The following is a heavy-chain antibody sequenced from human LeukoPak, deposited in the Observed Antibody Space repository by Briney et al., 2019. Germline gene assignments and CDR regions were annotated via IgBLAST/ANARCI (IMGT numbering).Heavy chain of an antibody. CDR3: ARAWRCVSTSCYTYFDP. J-gene: IGHJ5*02. V-gene: IGHV3-7*01. CDR2: INQDGSEI. D-gene: IGHD2-2*02. Sequence: GSLRLSCAASGFTFSTYWMTWVRQAPGKGLEWVANINQDGSEIFYMDSVKGRFTISRDNAKNSLFLQMNSLRTEDTALYYCARAWRCVSTSCYTYFDPWGQGTLVTVSS. CDR1: GFTFSTYW.